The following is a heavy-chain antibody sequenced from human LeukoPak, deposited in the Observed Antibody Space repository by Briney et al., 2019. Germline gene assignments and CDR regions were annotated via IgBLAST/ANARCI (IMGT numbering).Heavy chain of an antibody. V-gene: IGHV3-30*02. Sequence: GGSLRLSCAASGFTFSDYGMHWVRQAPGKGLEWVSFIRYDGSNKYYADSVKGRFTISRDNSKNTLYLQMNSLRAEDTAVYYCARDKVVAAIFYYYYYMDVWGKGTTVTVSS. CDR1: GFTFSDYG. J-gene: IGHJ6*03. CDR2: IRYDGSNK. CDR3: ARDKVVAAIFYYYYYMDV. D-gene: IGHD2-15*01.